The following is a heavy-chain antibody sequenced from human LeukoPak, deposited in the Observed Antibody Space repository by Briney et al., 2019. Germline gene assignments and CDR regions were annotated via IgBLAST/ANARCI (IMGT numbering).Heavy chain of an antibody. CDR2: IWYGGSNK. J-gene: IGHJ3*02. CDR1: GFTFSSYG. D-gene: IGHD7-27*01. V-gene: IGHV3-33*01. CDR3: ARDANWGFDAFDI. Sequence: GGPLRLSCAASGFTFSSYGMHWVRQAPGKGLEWVAVIWYGGSNKYSADSVKGRFTISRDNSKNTLYLKMNRLRAEDTAVYYCARDANWGFDAFDIWGPGTMVTVSS.